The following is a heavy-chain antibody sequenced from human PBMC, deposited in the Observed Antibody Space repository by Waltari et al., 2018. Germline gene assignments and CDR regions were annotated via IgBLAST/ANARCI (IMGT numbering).Heavy chain of an antibody. CDR2: IIPIFGTA. J-gene: IGHJ6*02. CDR1: GGTFSSYA. D-gene: IGHD4-4*01. V-gene: IGHV1-69*12. CDR3: ARDIPTTVTTYYYYGMDV. Sequence: QVQLVQSGAEVKKPGSSCKASGGTFSSYAISWVRQAPGQGLEWMGGIIPIFGTANYAQKFQGRVTITADESTSTAYMELSSLRSEDTAVYYCARDIPTTVTTYYYYGMDVWGQGTTVTVSS.